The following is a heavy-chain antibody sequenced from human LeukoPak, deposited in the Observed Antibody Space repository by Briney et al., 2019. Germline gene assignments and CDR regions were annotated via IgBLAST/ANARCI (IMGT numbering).Heavy chain of an antibody. V-gene: IGHV3-23*01. Sequence: PGGSLRLSCAASGFTFSSYAMSWVRQAPGKGLEWVSAISGSGGSTYYADSVKGRFTISRDNSKNTLYLQMNSLRAEDTAVYYCAKGGSGVVVITTALDYWGQGTLVTVSS. CDR2: ISGSGGST. D-gene: IGHD3-22*01. J-gene: IGHJ4*02. CDR3: AKGGSGVVVITTALDY. CDR1: GFTFSSYA.